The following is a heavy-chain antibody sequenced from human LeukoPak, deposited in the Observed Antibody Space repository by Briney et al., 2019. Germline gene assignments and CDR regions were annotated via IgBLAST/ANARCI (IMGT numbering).Heavy chain of an antibody. Sequence: SETLSLTCTVSGGSISSSSYYWGWIRQPPGKGLEWIGSIYYRGSTYYNPSLKSRVTISVDRSKNQLSLKLSSVTAADTAVYRCARSTGWYYNYFDPWGQGTLVTVSS. D-gene: IGHD6-19*01. CDR3: ARSTGWYYNYFDP. CDR1: GGSISSSSYY. V-gene: IGHV4-39*01. CDR2: IYYRGST. J-gene: IGHJ5*02.